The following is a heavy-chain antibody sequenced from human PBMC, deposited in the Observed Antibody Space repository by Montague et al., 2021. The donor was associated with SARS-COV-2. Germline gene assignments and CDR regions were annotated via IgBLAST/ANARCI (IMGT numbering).Heavy chain of an antibody. J-gene: IGHJ6*02. V-gene: IGHV4-34*01. CDR3: ARHPWHITIFGVVTRYGVDV. D-gene: IGHD3-3*01. Sequence: SETLSLTCAVYTDSFSGYYWSWIRQSPGKGLEWIGEITHSGSTNHNPSLQSRVTISVDTSKNQFSLKLSSVTAADTAVYYCARHPWHITIFGVVTRYGVDVWGQGTTVTVSS. CDR2: ITHSGST. CDR1: TDSFSGYY.